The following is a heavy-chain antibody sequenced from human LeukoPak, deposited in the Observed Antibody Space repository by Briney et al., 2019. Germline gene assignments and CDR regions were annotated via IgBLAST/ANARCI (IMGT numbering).Heavy chain of an antibody. Sequence: GGSLGLSCAASGFTFDNYAMHWVRQAPGKGLEWVSAISWNSGSINYADSVKGRFTISRDNAKNSLYLQMNSLRVEDTALYYCAKGRRDGYNFDFDHWGQGTLVTVSS. CDR2: ISWNSGSI. J-gene: IGHJ4*02. V-gene: IGHV3-9*01. D-gene: IGHD5-24*01. CDR1: GFTFDNYA. CDR3: AKGRRDGYNFDFDH.